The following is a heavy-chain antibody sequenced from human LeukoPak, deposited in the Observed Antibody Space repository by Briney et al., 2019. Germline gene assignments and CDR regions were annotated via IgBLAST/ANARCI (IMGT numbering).Heavy chain of an antibody. J-gene: IGHJ5*02. D-gene: IGHD2-2*01. CDR3: ARVVEYQLLLNWFDP. CDR1: GGSISGDVFY. CDR2: IRYSGNT. Sequence: SQTLSLTCTVSGGSISGDVFYWSWIRQHPGKGLEWIGYIRYSGNTYYNPSLKSRATISVDTSKNQFSLKLSSVTAADTAVYYCARVVEYQLLLNWFDPWGQGILVTVSS. V-gene: IGHV4-31*03.